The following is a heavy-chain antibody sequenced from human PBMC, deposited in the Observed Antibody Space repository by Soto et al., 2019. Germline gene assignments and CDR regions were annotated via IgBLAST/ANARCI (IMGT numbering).Heavy chain of an antibody. CDR2: ISGSGGST. D-gene: IGHD6-19*01. CDR3: AKEHGIAVAVFDY. V-gene: IGHV3-23*01. J-gene: IGHJ4*02. Sequence: GKGLEWVSAISGSGGSTYYADSVKGRFTISRDNSKNTLYLQMNSLRAEDTAVYYCAKEHGIAVAVFDYWGQGTLVTVSS.